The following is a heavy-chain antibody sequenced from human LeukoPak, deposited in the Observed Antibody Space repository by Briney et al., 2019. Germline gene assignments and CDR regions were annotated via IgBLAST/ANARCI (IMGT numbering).Heavy chain of an antibody. CDR3: ASWSSSWYLWY. Sequence: SETLSLTCTVSGGSISSYYWSWIRQPPGKGLEWIGYIYYGGSTNYNPSLKSRVTISVDTSKNQFSLKLSSVTAADTAVYYCASWSSSWYLWYWGQGTLVTVSS. J-gene: IGHJ4*02. V-gene: IGHV4-59*01. CDR1: GGSISSYY. D-gene: IGHD6-13*01. CDR2: IYYGGST.